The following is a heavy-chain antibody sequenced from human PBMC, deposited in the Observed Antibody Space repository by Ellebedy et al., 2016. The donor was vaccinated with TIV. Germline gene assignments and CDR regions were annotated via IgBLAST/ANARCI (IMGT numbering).Heavy chain of an antibody. J-gene: IGHJ4*02. Sequence: PGGSLRLSCAASGFTVSRDYMNWVRQAPGKGLEWVSVIYSGGTTYYADFVKGRFTISRDNSKNTVYLQMNSLRAEDTAIYYCARHAWLDNWGQGTLVTVSS. CDR1: GFTVSRDY. CDR3: ARHAWLDN. V-gene: IGHV3-66*04. CDR2: IYSGGTT. D-gene: IGHD5-12*01.